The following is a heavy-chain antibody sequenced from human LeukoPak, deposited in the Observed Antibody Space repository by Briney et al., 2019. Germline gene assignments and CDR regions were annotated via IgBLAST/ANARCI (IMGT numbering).Heavy chain of an antibody. D-gene: IGHD1-26*01. CDR2: ISEDGSNQ. J-gene: IGHJ4*02. V-gene: IGHV3-30*04. CDR1: GLTYSRYA. Sequence: PGGSLRLSCAASGLTYSRYAMHWVRQAPAKGLEWVAAISEDGSNQYYADSVKGRFTISRDNSKSTMYVQMNSLRAEDTAVYYCATWDTGYSSIVGATTGVDYWGQGTLVTVSS. CDR3: ATWDTGYSSIVGATTGVDY.